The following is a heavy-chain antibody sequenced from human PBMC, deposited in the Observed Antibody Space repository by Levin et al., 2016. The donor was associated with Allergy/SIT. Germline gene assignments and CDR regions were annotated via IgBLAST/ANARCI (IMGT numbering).Heavy chain of an antibody. CDR3: AKIRLPMIMVGGPDY. D-gene: IGHD3-22*01. V-gene: IGHV3-30*02. CDR1: GFTFSNYG. CDR2: TRSDGSNQ. Sequence: GESLKISCVASGFTFSNYGMHWVRQAPGKGLEWVAFTRSDGSNQQYADSVKGRFTISRDNSKNTLFLQMNSLRAEDTAVYFCAKIRLPMIMVGGPDYWGQGTLVTVSS. J-gene: IGHJ4*02.